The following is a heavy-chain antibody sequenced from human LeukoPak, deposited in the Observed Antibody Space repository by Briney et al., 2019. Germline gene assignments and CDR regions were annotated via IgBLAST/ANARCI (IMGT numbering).Heavy chain of an antibody. V-gene: IGHV4-34*01. J-gene: IGHJ6*02. D-gene: IGHD2-2*01. CDR2: INHSGST. Sequence: SETLSLTCAVYGGSFSGYYWSWIRQPPGKGLEWIGEINHSGSTNYNPSLKSRVTISVDTSKNQLSLKLSSVTAADTAVYYCASGSPLSSSYYYGMDVWGQGTTVTVSS. CDR3: ASGSPLSSSYYYGMDV. CDR1: GGSFSGYY.